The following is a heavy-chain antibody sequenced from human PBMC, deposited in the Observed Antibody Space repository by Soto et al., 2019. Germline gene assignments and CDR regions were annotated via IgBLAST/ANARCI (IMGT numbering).Heavy chain of an antibody. CDR2: ISGSGGST. CDR1: GFTFSSYA. J-gene: IGHJ4*02. Sequence: EVQLLESGGGLVQPGGSLRLSCAASGFTFSSYAMSWVRQAPGKGLEWVSAISGSGGSTYYADSVKGRFTISRDNSKNTLYLQMNSLRAEETAVYYCSKDGDLVVAATLVDYWGQGTLVTVSS. V-gene: IGHV3-23*01. CDR3: SKDGDLVVAATLVDY. D-gene: IGHD2-15*01.